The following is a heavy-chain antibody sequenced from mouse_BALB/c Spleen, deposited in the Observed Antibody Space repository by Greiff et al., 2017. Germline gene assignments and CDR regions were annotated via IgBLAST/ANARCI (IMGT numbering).Heavy chain of an antibody. V-gene: IGHV1-69*02. CDR2: IYPSDSYT. CDR3: TRSFEHYGNYGGAMDY. D-gene: IGHD2-1*01. J-gene: IGHJ4*01. CDR1: GYTFTSYW. Sequence: QVQLQQSGAELVRPGASVKLSCKASGYTFTSYWINWVKQRPGQGLAWIGNIYPSDSYTNYNQKFKDKVTLTVDNSSSTAYMQLSSPTSEESAVYYCTRSFEHYGNYGGAMDYWGQGTSVTVSS.